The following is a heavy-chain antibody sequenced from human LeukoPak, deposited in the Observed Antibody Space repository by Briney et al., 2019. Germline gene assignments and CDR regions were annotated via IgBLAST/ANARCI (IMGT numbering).Heavy chain of an antibody. Sequence: SQTLSLTCTVSGGSISSGGYYWSWIRQHPGKGLEWIGFSHYSGSTSYNPSLKSRVTISLDTSKNQFSLKLSSVTAADTAVYYCARDRRDDYNYGFDPWGQGTLVTVSS. CDR3: ARDRRDDYNYGFDP. D-gene: IGHD5-24*01. CDR1: GGSISSGGYY. CDR2: SHYSGST. J-gene: IGHJ5*02. V-gene: IGHV4-31*03.